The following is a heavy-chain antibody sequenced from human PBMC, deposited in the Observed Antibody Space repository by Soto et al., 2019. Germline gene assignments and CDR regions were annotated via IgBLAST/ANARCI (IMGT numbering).Heavy chain of an antibody. D-gene: IGHD3-22*01. V-gene: IGHV4-31*03. CDR1: GGSISSGGYY. CDR2: IYYSGST. CDR3: ARGQENSSGYYWSY. J-gene: IGHJ4*02. Sequence: QVQLQESGPGLVKPSHTLSLTCTVSGGSISSGGYYWSWIRQHPGKGLEWIGYIYYSGSTYYNPSLKSRVTISVDTSKNQFALKLSSVTAADTAVYYCARGQENSSGYYWSYWGQGTLVTVSS.